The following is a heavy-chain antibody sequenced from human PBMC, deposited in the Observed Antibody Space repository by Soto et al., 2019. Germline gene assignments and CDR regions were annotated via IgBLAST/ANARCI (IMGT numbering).Heavy chain of an antibody. CDR3: TTVSGYYDILTGYPTRYYYYYYMDV. J-gene: IGHJ6*03. V-gene: IGHV3-15*01. D-gene: IGHD3-9*01. CDR2: IKSKTDGGTT. CDR1: GFTFSNAW. Sequence: GGSLRLSCAASGFTFSNAWMSWVRQAPGKGLEWVGRIKSKTDGGTTDYAARVKGRFTISRDDSKNRLYLQMNSLKTEDTAVYYCTTVSGYYDILTGYPTRYYYYYYMDVWGKGTTVTVSS.